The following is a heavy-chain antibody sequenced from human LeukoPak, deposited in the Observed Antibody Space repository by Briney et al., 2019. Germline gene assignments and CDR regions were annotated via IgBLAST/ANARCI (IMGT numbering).Heavy chain of an antibody. J-gene: IGHJ4*02. Sequence: PRGSLRLSCAASGLTFSNAWMSWVRQAPGKGLEWVGRIKSKTDGGTTDYAAPVKGRFTISRDDSKNTLCLQMNSLKTEDTAVYYCTWGSSGWYRGGLGYWGQGTLVTVSS. CDR3: TWGSSGWYRGGLGY. CDR2: IKSKTDGGTT. V-gene: IGHV3-15*01. CDR1: GLTFSNAW. D-gene: IGHD6-19*01.